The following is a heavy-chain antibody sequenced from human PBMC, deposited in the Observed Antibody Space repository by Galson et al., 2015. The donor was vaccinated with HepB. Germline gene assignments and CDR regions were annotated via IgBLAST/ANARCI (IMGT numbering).Heavy chain of an antibody. D-gene: IGHD3-3*01. J-gene: IGHJ6*02. Sequence: SLRLSCAASGFTFSSYDMHWVRQATGKGLEWVSAIGTAGDTYYPGSVKGRFTISRENAKNSLYLQMNSLRAGDTAVYYCARAAQYYDFWSALYRRVGYGMDVWGQGTTVTVSS. V-gene: IGHV3-13*01. CDR3: ARAAQYYDFWSALYRRVGYGMDV. CDR1: GFTFSSYD. CDR2: IGTAGDT.